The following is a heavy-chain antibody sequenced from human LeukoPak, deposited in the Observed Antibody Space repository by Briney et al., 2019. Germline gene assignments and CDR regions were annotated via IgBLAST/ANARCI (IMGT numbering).Heavy chain of an antibody. Sequence: GASVKVSCKASGGTFSSYAISWVRQAPGQGLEWMGGIIPIFGTANYAQKFQGRVTITADESTSTAYMELSSLRSEDTAVYYCARGMGDCSSTSCEIDYWGQGTLVTVSS. V-gene: IGHV1-69*13. CDR1: GGTFSSYA. CDR3: ARGMGDCSSTSCEIDY. J-gene: IGHJ4*02. D-gene: IGHD2-2*01. CDR2: IIPIFGTA.